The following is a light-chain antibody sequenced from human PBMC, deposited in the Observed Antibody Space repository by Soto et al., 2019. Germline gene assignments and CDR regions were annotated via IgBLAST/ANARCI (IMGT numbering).Light chain of an antibody. CDR1: SSDVGGYNY. Sequence: QSVLTQPASVSGSPGQSITISCTGTSSDVGGYNYVSWYQQYPGKAPKLMIYEVSNWPSGVSNRFSGSKSGNTASLTISGLRAEDEADYYCSSYTSSSTWVFGGGTKLTVL. J-gene: IGLJ3*02. CDR3: SSYTSSSTWV. V-gene: IGLV2-14*01. CDR2: EVS.